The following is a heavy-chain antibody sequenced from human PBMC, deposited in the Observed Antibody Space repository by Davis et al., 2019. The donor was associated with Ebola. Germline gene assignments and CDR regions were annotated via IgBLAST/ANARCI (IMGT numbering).Heavy chain of an antibody. J-gene: IGHJ4*02. CDR3: ARHSSGWYPIDY. Sequence: PSETLSLTCTVSGGSISSSSYYWGWIRQPPGKGLEWIGSIYYSGSTYYNPSLKSRVTISVDTSKNQFSLKLSSVTAADTAVYYCARHSSGWYPIDYWGQGTLVTVSS. V-gene: IGHV4-39*01. CDR1: GGSISSSSYY. CDR2: IYYSGST. D-gene: IGHD6-19*01.